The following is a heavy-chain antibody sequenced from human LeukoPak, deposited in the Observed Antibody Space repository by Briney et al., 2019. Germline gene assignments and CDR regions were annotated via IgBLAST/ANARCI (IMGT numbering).Heavy chain of an antibody. CDR1: GGSISGYY. J-gene: IGHJ4*02. Sequence: SETLSLTCTVSGGSISGYYWSWIRQHPGKGLEWIGYSYGSANYNPSLKNRVTISITSNNQFSLRLTSVTVADTAVYYCARERGRMVDYWGRGILGTVSS. CDR2: SYGSA. D-gene: IGHD2-15*01. V-gene: IGHV4-31*03. CDR3: ARERGRMVDY.